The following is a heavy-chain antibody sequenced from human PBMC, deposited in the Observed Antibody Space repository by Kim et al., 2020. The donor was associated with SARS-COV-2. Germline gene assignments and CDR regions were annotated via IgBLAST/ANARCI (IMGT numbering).Heavy chain of an antibody. CDR3: ARDEGQWLVD. Sequence: SPNSNPSLKVRVTISVDTSKNQFSLKLSSVTAADTAVYYCARDEGQWLVDWGQGTLVTVSS. D-gene: IGHD6-19*01. J-gene: IGHJ4*02. V-gene: IGHV4-59*01. CDR2: SP.